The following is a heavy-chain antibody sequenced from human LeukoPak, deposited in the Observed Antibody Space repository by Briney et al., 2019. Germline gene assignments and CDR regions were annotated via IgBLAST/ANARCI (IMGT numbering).Heavy chain of an antibody. CDR2: ISGSGGGT. Sequence: GGSLRLSCAASGCTFSTYAMTWVRQAPGKGLEWVSDISGSGGGTYYADSVKGRFTISRDNSKNTLNLQLNSLRAEYTAVYYFANRSDWNLVYYFDYWGQGILVTVSS. CDR3: ANRSDWNLVYYFDY. CDR1: GCTFSTYA. V-gene: IGHV3-23*01. J-gene: IGHJ4*02. D-gene: IGHD1-1*01.